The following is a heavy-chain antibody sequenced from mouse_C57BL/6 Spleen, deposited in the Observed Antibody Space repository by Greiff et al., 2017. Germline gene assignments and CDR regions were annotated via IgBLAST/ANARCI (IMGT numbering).Heavy chain of an antibody. J-gene: IGHJ1*03. V-gene: IGHV5-9-1*02. CDR3: TRDVLYWYFDV. Sequence: EVKVVESGEGLVKPGGSLKLSCAASGFTFSSYAMSWVRQTPEKRLEWVAYISSGGDYIYYADTVKGRFTISRDNARNTLYLQMSSLKSEDTAMYYCTRDVLYWYFDVWGTGTTVTVSS. CDR2: ISSGGDYI. CDR1: GFTFSSYA.